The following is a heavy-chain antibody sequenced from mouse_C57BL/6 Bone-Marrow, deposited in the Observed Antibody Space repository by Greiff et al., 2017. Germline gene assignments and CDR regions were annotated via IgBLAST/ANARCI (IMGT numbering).Heavy chain of an antibody. CDR3: ARQDIYYGYGAY. Sequence: QVQLKESGPELVKPGASVKISCKASGYAFSSSWMNWVKQRPGKGLEWIGRIYPGDGDTNYNGKFKGKATLTADKSSSTAYMQLSSLTSEDSAVYFCARQDIYYGYGAYWGQGTLVTVSA. D-gene: IGHD2-2*01. V-gene: IGHV1-82*01. CDR1: GYAFSSSW. CDR2: IYPGDGDT. J-gene: IGHJ3*01.